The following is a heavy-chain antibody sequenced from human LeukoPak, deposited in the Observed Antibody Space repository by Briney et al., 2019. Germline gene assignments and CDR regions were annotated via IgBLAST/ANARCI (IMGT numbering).Heavy chain of an antibody. CDR2: IKQDGSEE. J-gene: IGHJ6*03. CDR3: ARDYYYGSGRYYYYYYMDV. D-gene: IGHD3-10*01. Sequence: GGSLRLSCAASGFTFSSYWMSWVRQAPGKGLEWVANIKQDGSEEYYVDSVKGRFTISRDNAKNSLYLQMNSLRAEDTAVYYCARDYYYGSGRYYYYYYMDVWGKGTTVTVSS. CDR1: GFTFSSYW. V-gene: IGHV3-7*01.